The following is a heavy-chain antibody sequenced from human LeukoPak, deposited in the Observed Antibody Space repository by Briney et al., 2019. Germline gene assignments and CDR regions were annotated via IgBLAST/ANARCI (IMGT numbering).Heavy chain of an antibody. V-gene: IGHV4-59*01. CDR3: ASVYSSGWSRRKYFQH. Sequence: SENLSLTCTVSGGSISSYYWSWIRQPPGKGLEWIGYIYYSGSTNYNPSLKSRVTISVDTSKNQFSLKLSSVTAADTAVYYCASVYSSGWSRRKYFQHWGQGTLVTVSS. J-gene: IGHJ1*01. D-gene: IGHD6-19*01. CDR2: IYYSGST. CDR1: GGSISSYY.